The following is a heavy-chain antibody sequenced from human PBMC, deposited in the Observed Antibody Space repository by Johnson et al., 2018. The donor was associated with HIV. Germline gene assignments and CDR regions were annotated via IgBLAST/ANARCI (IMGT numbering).Heavy chain of an antibody. CDR3: TRDRRQFLEWLSDGFDI. V-gene: IGHV3-74*01. Sequence: MLLVESGGGLVQPGGSLRLSCAASGFTFSSYWMHWVRQAPGKGLVWVSRINSDGSSTTYADSVKGRFTISRDNAKNSLYLQMSSLRAADTAVYYCTRDRRQFLEWLSDGFDIWGQVTMVTVSS. J-gene: IGHJ3*02. CDR2: INSDGSST. D-gene: IGHD3-3*01. CDR1: GFTFSSYW.